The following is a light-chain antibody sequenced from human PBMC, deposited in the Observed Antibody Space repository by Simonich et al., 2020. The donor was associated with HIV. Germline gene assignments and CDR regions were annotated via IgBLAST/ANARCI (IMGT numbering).Light chain of an antibody. CDR2: WAS. CDR3: QQYYSTPIT. Sequence: DIVMTQSPDSLAVSLGERATINCKSSPSVLTSSNNKNNLAWYQQKPGQPPKLLIYWASTRESGVPDRFSGSGSGTDFTLTISSLQAEDVAVYYCQQYYSTPITFGQGTRLEIK. J-gene: IGKJ5*01. V-gene: IGKV4-1*01. CDR1: PSVLTSSNNKNN.